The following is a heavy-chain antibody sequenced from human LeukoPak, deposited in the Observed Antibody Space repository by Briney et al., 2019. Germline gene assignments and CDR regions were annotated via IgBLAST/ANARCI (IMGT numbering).Heavy chain of an antibody. CDR2: IYSGGSP. Sequence: QPGGSLRLSCAASGFTVRSSYMSWVRQAPGKGLEWGSVIYSGGSPDYADSAKGRFTISTDNSKNTLYLQMNSLRAEDTAVYYCAKFPSATYYYYYMDVWGKGTTVTISS. J-gene: IGHJ6*03. V-gene: IGHV3-53*01. CDR1: GFTVRSSY. D-gene: IGHD2-21*01. CDR3: AKFPSATYYYYYMDV.